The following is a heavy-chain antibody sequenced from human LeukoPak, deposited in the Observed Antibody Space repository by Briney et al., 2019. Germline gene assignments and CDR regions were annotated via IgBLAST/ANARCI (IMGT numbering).Heavy chain of an antibody. CDR3: ARHSGLMVYSGSSLYNWFDP. V-gene: IGHV4-39*01. D-gene: IGHD1-26*01. CDR2: IYYSGST. Sequence: SETLSLTCTVSGGSISSSSYYWGWIRQPPGKGLEWIGSIYYSGSTYYNPSLKSRVTISVDTSKNQFSLKLSSVTAADTAVYYCARHSGLMVYSGSSLYNWFDPWGQGTLVTVSS. J-gene: IGHJ5*02. CDR1: GGSISSSSYY.